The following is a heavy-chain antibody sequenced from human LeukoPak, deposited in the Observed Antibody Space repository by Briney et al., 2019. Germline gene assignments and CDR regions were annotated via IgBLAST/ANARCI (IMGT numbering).Heavy chain of an antibody. D-gene: IGHD6-13*01. CDR2: IIPIFGTA. Sequence: WASVKVSCKASGGTFSSYAISWVRQAPGQGLEWMGGIIPIFGTANYAQKFQGRVTITADESTSTAYMELSSLRSEDTAMYYCARLADYPAAGWFRMDVWGQGTTVTVSS. V-gene: IGHV1-69*13. CDR1: GGTFSSYA. CDR3: ARLADYPAAGWFRMDV. J-gene: IGHJ6*02.